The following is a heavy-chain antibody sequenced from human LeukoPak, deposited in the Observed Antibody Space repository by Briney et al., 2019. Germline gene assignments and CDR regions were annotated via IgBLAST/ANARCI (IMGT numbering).Heavy chain of an antibody. Sequence: GGSLRPSCAAPGFTFSDTWMHWVRQAPGKGLVWVSRIRSDGSDTRYAESVKGRFTISRDNAKNTLYLQMNSLRAEDTAVYYRARDWFHAIDYWGQGTLVTVSS. V-gene: IGHV3-74*01. CDR3: ARDWFHAIDY. CDR2: IRSDGSDT. J-gene: IGHJ4*02. D-gene: IGHD2/OR15-2a*01. CDR1: GFTFSDTW.